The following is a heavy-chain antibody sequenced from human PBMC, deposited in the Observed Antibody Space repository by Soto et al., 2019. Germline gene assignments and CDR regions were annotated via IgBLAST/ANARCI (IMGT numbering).Heavy chain of an antibody. D-gene: IGHD1-1*01. J-gene: IGHJ4*02. CDR3: ARHKRYGSPLDY. CDR2: IYYGGST. CDR1: GGSVSSGSYY. Sequence: TSETLSLTCTVSGGSVSSGSYYWSWIRQPPGKGLEWIGYIYYGGSTNYNPSLKSRVTISVDTSKNQFSLKLSSVTAADTAVYYCARHKRYGSPLDYWGQGTLVTVSS. V-gene: IGHV4-61*01.